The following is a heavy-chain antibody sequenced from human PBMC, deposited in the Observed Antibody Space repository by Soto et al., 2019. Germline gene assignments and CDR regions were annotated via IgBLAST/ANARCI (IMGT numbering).Heavy chain of an antibody. CDR1: GFTFSSYS. D-gene: IGHD3-22*01. CDR2: ISSSSSTI. J-gene: IGHJ4*02. Sequence: EVQLVESGGGLVQPGGSLRLSCAASGFTFSSYSMNWVRQAPGKGLEWVSYISSSSSTIYYADSVKGRFTISRDNAKNSLYLQMNSLRDEDTAVYYCARDNMYYYDSSAIMEYYFDYWGQGTLVTVSS. CDR3: ARDNMYYYDSSAIMEYYFDY. V-gene: IGHV3-48*02.